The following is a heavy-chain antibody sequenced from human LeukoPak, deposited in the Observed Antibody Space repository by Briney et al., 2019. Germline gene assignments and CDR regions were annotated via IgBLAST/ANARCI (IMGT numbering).Heavy chain of an antibody. V-gene: IGHV1-69*04. CDR1: GYTFSSYA. J-gene: IGHJ4*02. CDR3: APGEYGSGSYTH. Sequence: ASVKVSCKASGYTFSSYAISWVRQAPGQGLEWMGRIIPILGIANYAQKFQGRVTITADKSTSTAYMELSSLRSEDTAVYYCAPGEYGSGSYTHWGQGTLVTVSS. D-gene: IGHD3-10*01. CDR2: IIPILGIA.